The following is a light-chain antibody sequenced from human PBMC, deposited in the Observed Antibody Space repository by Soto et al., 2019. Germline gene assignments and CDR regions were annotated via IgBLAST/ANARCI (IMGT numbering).Light chain of an antibody. CDR3: QQGYSTPWT. J-gene: IGKJ1*01. V-gene: IGKV1-39*01. CDR2: AIS. Sequence: IHLTHTPTSLSASVGDRVTSPFRASQGIRNDLGWYQQKPGKAPKRLIYAISNLQSGVSSRFSGSGSGTDFSLTINTLQPEDFATYYCQQGYSTPWTFCQGTKVDIK. CDR1: QGIRND.